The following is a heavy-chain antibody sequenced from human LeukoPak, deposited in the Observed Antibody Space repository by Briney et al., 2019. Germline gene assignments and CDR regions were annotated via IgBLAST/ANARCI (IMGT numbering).Heavy chain of an antibody. Sequence: GGSLRLSCAASGFTFSSYSMNWVRQAPGKGLEWVSSIGSSSSYIYYADSVKGRFTISRDNAKNSLYLQMNSLRAEDTAVYYCASGDYYDSSGYYGFYFQHWGQGTLVTVSS. CDR2: IGSSSSYI. J-gene: IGHJ1*01. V-gene: IGHV3-21*01. CDR1: GFTFSSYS. CDR3: ASGDYYDSSGYYGFYFQH. D-gene: IGHD3-22*01.